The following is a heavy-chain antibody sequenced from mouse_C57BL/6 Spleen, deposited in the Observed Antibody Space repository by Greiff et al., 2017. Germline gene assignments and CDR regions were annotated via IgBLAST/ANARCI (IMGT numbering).Heavy chain of an antibody. CDR1: GFTFTDYY. J-gene: IGHJ4*01. D-gene: IGHD1-1*01. Sequence: EVQLQESGGGLVQPGGSLSLSCAASGFTFTDYYMSWVRQPPGKALEWLGFIRNKANGYTTEYSASVKGRFTISRDNSQSILYLQMNALRAEDSATYYCARWGLGSSSYYYAMDYWGQGTSVTVSS. V-gene: IGHV7-3*01. CDR3: ARWGLGSSSYYYAMDY. CDR2: IRNKANGYTT.